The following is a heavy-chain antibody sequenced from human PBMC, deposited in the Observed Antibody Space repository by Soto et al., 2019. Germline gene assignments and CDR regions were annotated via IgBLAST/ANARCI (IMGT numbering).Heavy chain of an antibody. CDR1: GFTFSSYG. CDR2: ISYDGSNK. J-gene: IGHJ6*02. Sequence: PGGSLRLSCAASGFTFSSYGIHWVRQAPGKGLEWVAVISYDGSNKYYADSVKGRFTISRDNSKNTLYLQMNSLRAEDTAVYYCAKEVGIYCGGDCSSNGMDVWGQGTTVTVSS. V-gene: IGHV3-30*18. D-gene: IGHD2-21*02. CDR3: AKEVGIYCGGDCSSNGMDV.